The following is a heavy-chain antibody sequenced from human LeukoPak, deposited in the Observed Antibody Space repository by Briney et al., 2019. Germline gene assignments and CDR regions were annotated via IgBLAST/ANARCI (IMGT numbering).Heavy chain of an antibody. Sequence: PSETLSLTCTVSGGSISSSSYYWGWIRQPRGKGLEWIGSIYYSASTYYNPSLKSRVTISVDTSKNQFSLKLSSVTAADTAVYYCARQEISSNKFDYWGQGTLVTVSS. CDR3: ARQEISSNKFDY. CDR2: IYYSAST. J-gene: IGHJ4*02. CDR1: GGSISSSSYY. D-gene: IGHD2-2*01. V-gene: IGHV4-39*01.